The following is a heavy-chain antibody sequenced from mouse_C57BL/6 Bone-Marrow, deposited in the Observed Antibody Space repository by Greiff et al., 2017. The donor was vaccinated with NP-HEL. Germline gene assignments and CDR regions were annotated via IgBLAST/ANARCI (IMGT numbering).Heavy chain of an antibody. D-gene: IGHD2-3*01. Sequence: EVQLQQSGAELVRPGASVKLSCTASGFNIKDDYMHWVKKRPEQGLEWIGWIDPENGDTEYASKFQGKATITADTSSNTAYLQLSSLTSEDTAVYYCTTDGHYAMDYWGQGTSVTVSS. CDR3: TTDGHYAMDY. CDR2: IDPENGDT. CDR1: GFNIKDDY. J-gene: IGHJ4*01. V-gene: IGHV14-4*01.